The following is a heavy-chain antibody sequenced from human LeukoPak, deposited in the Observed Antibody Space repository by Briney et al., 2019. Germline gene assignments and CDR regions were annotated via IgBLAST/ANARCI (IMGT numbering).Heavy chain of an antibody. J-gene: IGHJ5*02. D-gene: IGHD3-16*01. CDR2: IYYTGST. CDR3: ARDNRPGGLMPPPFDP. CDR1: GGSITNYNYY. V-gene: IGHV4-39*07. Sequence: SETLSLTCSVSGGSITNYNYYWAWIRQPPGKGLEWIGSIYYTGSTYFNPSLKSRVTISIDPSKNQFSLKLMSSVTAADTAVYYCARDNRPGGLMPPPFDPWGQGTLVTVSS.